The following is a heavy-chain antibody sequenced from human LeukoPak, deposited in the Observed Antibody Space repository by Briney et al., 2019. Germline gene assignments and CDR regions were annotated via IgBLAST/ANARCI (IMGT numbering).Heavy chain of an antibody. CDR3: AKDLNTVVMQYFDY. J-gene: IGHJ4*02. CDR1: GFPFSSYG. D-gene: IGHD2-21*01. Sequence: GGSLRLSCTGSGFPFSSYGMHWVRQTPGRGLEWVAFIRYDGKTEYYADSVKGRFTIAREDSHSTVHLHMKDLRPDDAAVYFCAKDLNTVVMQYFDYWGQGTLLSVSS. V-gene: IGHV3-30*02. CDR2: IRYDGKTE.